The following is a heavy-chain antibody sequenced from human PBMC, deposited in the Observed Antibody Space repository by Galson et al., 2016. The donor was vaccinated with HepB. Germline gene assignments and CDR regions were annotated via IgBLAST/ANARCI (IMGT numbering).Heavy chain of an antibody. CDR2: ISYDGSKK. CDR3: AKTEDGMDV. Sequence: SLRLSCAASGFTFRSYGIHWVRQAPGKGLEWVAIISYDGSKKYYADSVKGRFTISRDNSKNTVYLQMNSLRADDTAMYYCAKTEDGMDVWGQGTTVTVSS. J-gene: IGHJ6*02. CDR1: GFTFRSYG. V-gene: IGHV3-30*18.